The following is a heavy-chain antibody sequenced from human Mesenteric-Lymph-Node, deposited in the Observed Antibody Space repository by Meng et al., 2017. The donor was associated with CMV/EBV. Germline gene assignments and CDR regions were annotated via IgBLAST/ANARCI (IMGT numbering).Heavy chain of an antibody. Sequence: CAGYGGSFSGYYWSWIRQPPGKGLEWIGEINHSGSTNYNPSLKSRVTISVDTSKNQFSLKLSSVTAADTAVYYCASSGGYSYGPDYWGQGTLVTVSS. CDR2: INHSGST. V-gene: IGHV4-34*01. J-gene: IGHJ4*02. CDR1: GGSFSGYY. CDR3: ASSGGYSYGPDY. D-gene: IGHD5-18*01.